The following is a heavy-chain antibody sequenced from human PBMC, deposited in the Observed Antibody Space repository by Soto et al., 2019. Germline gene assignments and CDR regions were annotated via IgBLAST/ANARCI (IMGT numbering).Heavy chain of an antibody. J-gene: IGHJ4*02. V-gene: IGHV3-15*07. CDR3: NTGVVRENF. CDR2: IKSKDYGGTA. CDR1: GVSLTHAW. D-gene: IGHD6-6*01. Sequence: EVQLVESGGGLVKPGGSLRLSCAASGVSLTHAWLPWVRQAPGKGLEWVGRIKSKDYGGTADYAAPVKGRFIISRDDSQSTLYLQMNSLKSEDTAVYYCNTGVVRENFWGQGILVTVSS.